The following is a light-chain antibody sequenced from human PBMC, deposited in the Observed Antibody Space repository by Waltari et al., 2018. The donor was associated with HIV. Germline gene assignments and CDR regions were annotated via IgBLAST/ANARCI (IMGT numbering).Light chain of an antibody. V-gene: IGLV2-23*03. Sequence: QSALTQPASVSGSPGQSITLSCTGSSSDVWTYSLVSWYQHHPGKAPNLMIYEGNKRPSGVSNRFSGSKSGNTASLTISGLQAEDEADYYCSSYTSFSTVLFGGGTKLTVL. CDR2: EGN. J-gene: IGLJ2*01. CDR3: SSYTSFSTVL. CDR1: SSDVWTYSL.